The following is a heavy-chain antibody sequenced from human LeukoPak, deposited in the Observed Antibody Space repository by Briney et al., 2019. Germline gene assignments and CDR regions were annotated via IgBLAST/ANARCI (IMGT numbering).Heavy chain of an antibody. J-gene: IGHJ3*02. CDR2: INPNSGGT. D-gene: IGHD6-13*01. V-gene: IGHV1-2*04. CDR1: GYTFTAYY. Sequence: GASVKVSCKASGYTFTAYYMHWVRQAPGQGLEWMGWINPNSGGTNYAQKFQGWVTMTRDTSISTAYMELSRLRSDDTAVYYCAIPGIAAAGTDPTAFDIWGQGTMVTVSS. CDR3: AIPGIAAAGTDPTAFDI.